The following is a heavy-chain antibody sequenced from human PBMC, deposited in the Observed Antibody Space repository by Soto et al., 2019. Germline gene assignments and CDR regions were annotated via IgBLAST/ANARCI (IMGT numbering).Heavy chain of an antibody. CDR3: ARAIAVGSTSLDY. J-gene: IGHJ4*02. V-gene: IGHV3-48*02. Sequence: GGSLRLSCAASGFSFSTYNMNWVRQAPGRGLEWVSYISSRSSTIYHADSVKGRFTISRDNAKNSLYLQMDSLRDEDTAVYFCARAIAVGSTSLDYWGLGTPVTVSS. CDR2: ISSRSSTI. D-gene: IGHD6-19*01. CDR1: GFSFSTYN.